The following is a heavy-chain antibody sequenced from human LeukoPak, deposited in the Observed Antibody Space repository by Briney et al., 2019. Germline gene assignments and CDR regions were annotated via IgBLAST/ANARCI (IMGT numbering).Heavy chain of an antibody. CDR1: GGSISSYY. Sequence: PSETLSFTCTVSGGSISSYYWSWIRQPAGKGLEWIGRIYTSGSTNYNPSLKSRVTMSVDTSKNQFSLTLSSVTAADTAVYYCARDSFYDSSGYYYFDYWGQGTLVTVSS. D-gene: IGHD3-22*01. CDR3: ARDSFYDSSGYYYFDY. J-gene: IGHJ4*02. V-gene: IGHV4-4*07. CDR2: IYTSGST.